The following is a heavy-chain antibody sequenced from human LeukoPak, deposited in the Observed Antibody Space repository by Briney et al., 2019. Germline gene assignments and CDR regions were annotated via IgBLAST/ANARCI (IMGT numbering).Heavy chain of an antibody. J-gene: IGHJ3*01. CDR3: GKDPNGNFIGAFDF. V-gene: IGHV3-30*18. CDR1: GFTFSSYG. CDR2: ISYDGSNK. D-gene: IGHD4-23*01. Sequence: GRSLRLSCAASGFTFSSYGMHWVRQAPGKGLEWVAVISYDGSNKYYADSVKGRFTISRDNSKNTLYLQMNSLRAEDTAVYYCGKDPNGNFIGAFDFWGQGTMVTVSS.